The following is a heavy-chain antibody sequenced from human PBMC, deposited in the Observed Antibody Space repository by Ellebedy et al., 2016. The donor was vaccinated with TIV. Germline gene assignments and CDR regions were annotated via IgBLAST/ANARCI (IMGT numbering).Heavy chain of an antibody. Sequence: GESLKISXAASGFTFSSYWISWVRQMPGKGLEWMGRIDPSDSYTNYSPSFQGHVTISADKSISTAYLQWSSLKASDTAMYYCARRGYYDSSGSRDDYWGQGTLVTVSS. CDR1: GFTFSSYW. J-gene: IGHJ4*02. V-gene: IGHV5-10-1*01. D-gene: IGHD3-22*01. CDR3: ARRGYYDSSGSRDDY. CDR2: IDPSDSYT.